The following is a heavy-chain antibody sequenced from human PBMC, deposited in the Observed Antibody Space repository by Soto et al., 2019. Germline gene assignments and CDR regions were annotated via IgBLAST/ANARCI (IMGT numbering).Heavy chain of an antibody. CDR3: ARSGDNYNVLDY. D-gene: IGHD3-10*02. CDR1: GFSISDHY. J-gene: IGHJ4*02. CDR2: SSNSGTFT. Sequence: QVQLVESGGGLVKPGGSLRRTCAASGFSISDHYMSWIRQAPGKGLEWVSYSSNSGTFTKYADSVKGRFSISRDNAKNSLYLEINSLRGEDTAIYYCARSGDNYNVLDYWGQGTPVTVSS. V-gene: IGHV3-11*05.